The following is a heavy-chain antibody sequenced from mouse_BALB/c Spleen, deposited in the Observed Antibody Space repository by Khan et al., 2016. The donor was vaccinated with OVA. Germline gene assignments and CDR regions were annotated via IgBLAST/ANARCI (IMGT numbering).Heavy chain of an antibody. CDR2: INTYTGEP. J-gene: IGHJ1*01. D-gene: IGHD1-1*02. CDR1: GYTFTNYG. V-gene: IGHV9-3-1*01. Sequence: QIQLVQSGPELKKPGETVKISCKASGYTFTNYGMNWVKQAPGKGLKWMGWINTYTGEPTYADDFKGRFAFSLETSASTAYLQINNLKNEDTATYFCASGGYWYFDVWGGGTTVTVSS. CDR3: ASGGYWYFDV.